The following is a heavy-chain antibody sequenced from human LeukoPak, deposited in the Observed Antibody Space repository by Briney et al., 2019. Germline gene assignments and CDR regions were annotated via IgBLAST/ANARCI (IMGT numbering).Heavy chain of an antibody. CDR1: GGSISSGGYS. V-gene: IGHV4-30-4*07. D-gene: IGHD6-13*01. J-gene: IGHJ5*02. CDR3: ARDLFDSSSWGWFDP. CDR2: IYYSGST. Sequence: SETLSLTCAVSGGSISSGGYSWSWIRQPPGKGLEWIGYIYYSGSTYYNPSLKSRVTISVDTSKNQFPLKLSSVTAADTAVYYCARDLFDSSSWGWFDPWGQGTLVTVSS.